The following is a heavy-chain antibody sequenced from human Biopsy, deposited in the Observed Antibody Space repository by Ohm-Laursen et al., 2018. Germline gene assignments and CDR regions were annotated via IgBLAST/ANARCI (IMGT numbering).Heavy chain of an antibody. V-gene: IGHV4-34*08. Sequence: GTLSLTCAVFGKTFSDYQWSWIRQPPGKALEWIGQINQAGTTNYNPSLKSRVSISADASKYECSLRLTFVTAADTAVYLCGNEVHGRDYWGLGAQVTVSS. CDR2: INQAGTT. CDR3: GNEVHGRDY. D-gene: IGHD2-15*01. CDR1: GKTFSDYQ. J-gene: IGHJ4*02.